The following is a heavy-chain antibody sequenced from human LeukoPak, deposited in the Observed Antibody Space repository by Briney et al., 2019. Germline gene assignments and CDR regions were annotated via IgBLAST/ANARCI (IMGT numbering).Heavy chain of an antibody. Sequence: ASVKVSCKASGYTFTSYYMHWVRQAPGQGLEWMGIINPSGGSTSYAQKFQGRVTMTRDMSTSTVYMELSSLRSEDTAVYYCARLRYDYVWGSFPMDVWGKGTTVTVSS. CDR1: GYTFTSYY. CDR3: ARLRYDYVWGSFPMDV. V-gene: IGHV1-46*01. CDR2: INPSGGST. D-gene: IGHD3-16*01. J-gene: IGHJ6*03.